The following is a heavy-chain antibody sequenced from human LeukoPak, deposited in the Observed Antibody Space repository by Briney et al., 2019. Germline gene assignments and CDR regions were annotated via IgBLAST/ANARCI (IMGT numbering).Heavy chain of an antibody. V-gene: IGHV4-34*01. CDR2: ISHSGST. J-gene: IGHJ5*01. CDR1: GGSFSGYF. D-gene: IGHD3-22*01. CDR3: ARLAILDYYESSGFTA. Sequence: SETLSLTCTVFGGSFSGYFWTWIRQPPGKGLEWIGEISHSGSTTYNPSLDSRVTISLDTSENQFSPRLSSVTAADSAVYYCARLAILDYYESSGFTAWGHGTLVTVSS.